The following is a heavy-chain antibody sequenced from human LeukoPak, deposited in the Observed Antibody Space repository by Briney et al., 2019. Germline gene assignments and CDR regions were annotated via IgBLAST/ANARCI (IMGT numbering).Heavy chain of an antibody. CDR3: AREGGSYSFRRSGAFDI. V-gene: IGHV4-34*01. Sequence: SETLSLTCAVYGGSFSGYYWNWIRQPPGKGLEWIGEINHSGSTNYNPSLKSRVTISVDTSKNQFSLKLSSVTAADTAVYYCAREGGSYSFRRSGAFDIWGQGTMVTVSS. D-gene: IGHD1-26*01. CDR2: INHSGST. J-gene: IGHJ3*02. CDR1: GGSFSGYY.